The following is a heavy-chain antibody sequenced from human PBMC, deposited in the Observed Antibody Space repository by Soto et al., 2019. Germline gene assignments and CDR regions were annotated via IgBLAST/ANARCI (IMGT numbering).Heavy chain of an antibody. J-gene: IGHJ4*02. CDR2: IYYSGST. D-gene: IGHD1-26*01. V-gene: IGHV4-31*03. CDR3: ARHSASWQGFDY. CDR1: GGSISRGGYY. Sequence: QVQLQESGPGLVKPSQTLSLTCSVSGGSISRGGYYWSWIRQHPEKGLEWIGYIYYSGSTNYNPSLKRRVIISVDTSSNRFSLDLRSVTAADTAIYYCARHSASWQGFDYWGQGTLVTVSS.